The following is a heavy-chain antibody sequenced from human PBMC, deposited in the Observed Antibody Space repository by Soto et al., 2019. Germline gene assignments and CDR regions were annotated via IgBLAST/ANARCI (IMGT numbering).Heavy chain of an antibody. CDR2: ITGNGDTT. Sequence: EVQVLQSGGGLVPPGGSLRLSCAGSGFTFINTGMSWVRQAPGQGLEWVSAITGNGDTTYYADSVKGRFTISRDNSKSTLDMQMNSLRAEDTAVYYCAKIDGYFDNWGQGTLVTVSS. CDR3: AKIDGYFDN. V-gene: IGHV3-23*01. J-gene: IGHJ4*02. D-gene: IGHD3-22*01. CDR1: GFTFINTG.